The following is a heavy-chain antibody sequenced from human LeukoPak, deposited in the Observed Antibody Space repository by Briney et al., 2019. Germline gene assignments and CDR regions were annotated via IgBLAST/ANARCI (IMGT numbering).Heavy chain of an antibody. Sequence: PSETLSLTCTVSGGSISSYYWSWIRQPPGKGLEWIGYIYYSGSTNYNPSLKSRVTISVDTSKNQFSLKLSSVTAADTAVYYCARQRGTMVRGVTTGAYYYYMDVWGKGTTVTISS. CDR3: ARQRGTMVRGVTTGAYYYYMDV. D-gene: IGHD3-10*01. CDR2: IYYSGST. CDR1: GGSISSYY. J-gene: IGHJ6*03. V-gene: IGHV4-59*01.